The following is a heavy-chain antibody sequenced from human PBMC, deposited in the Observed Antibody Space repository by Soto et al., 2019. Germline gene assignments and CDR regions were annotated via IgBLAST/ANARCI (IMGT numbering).Heavy chain of an antibody. Sequence: SETLSLTCTVSGGSINGGDYHWNWIRQTPGKGLEWIGAIYYSGSTYYNPSLQSRIRISVDTSKNQFSLKLSSVTAADTAVYYCGGGHRHPFGGMDVWGQGTTVTVSS. D-gene: IGHD3-3*01. J-gene: IGHJ6*02. CDR3: GGGHRHPFGGMDV. V-gene: IGHV4-30-4*01. CDR2: IYYSGST. CDR1: GGSINGGDYH.